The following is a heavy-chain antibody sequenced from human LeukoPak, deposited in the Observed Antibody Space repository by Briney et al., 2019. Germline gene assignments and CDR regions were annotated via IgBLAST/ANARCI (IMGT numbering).Heavy chain of an antibody. D-gene: IGHD6-19*01. Sequence: SETLSLTCTVSGGSISSYYWNWIRQPPGKGLEWIGYIYYSGSTNYNPSLTSRVTISVDTSKNQFSLKLSSVTAADTAVYYCARSAGERGYYYYMDVWGKGTTVTVSS. CDR2: IYYSGST. CDR3: ARSAGERGYYYYMDV. J-gene: IGHJ6*03. V-gene: IGHV4-59*08. CDR1: GGSISSYY.